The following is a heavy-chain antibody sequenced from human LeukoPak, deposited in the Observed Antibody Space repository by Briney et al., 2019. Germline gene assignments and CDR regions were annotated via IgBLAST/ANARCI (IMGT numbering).Heavy chain of an antibody. CDR1: GGSISSGSYY. Sequence: SETLSLTCTVSGGSISSGSYYWSWIRQPAGKGLEWIGRIYTSGSTNYNPSLKSRVTISVDTSKNQFSLKLSSVTAADTAVYYCARGGRRRYYYDSSAPGYYFDYWGQGTLVTVSS. CDR2: IYTSGST. D-gene: IGHD3-22*01. CDR3: ARGGRRRYYYDSSAPGYYFDY. J-gene: IGHJ4*02. V-gene: IGHV4-61*02.